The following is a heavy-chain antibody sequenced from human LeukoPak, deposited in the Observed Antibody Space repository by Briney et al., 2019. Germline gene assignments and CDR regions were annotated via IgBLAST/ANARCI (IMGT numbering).Heavy chain of an antibody. V-gene: IGHV3-21*01. Sequence: GGSLRLSCVASGFTFRHYAMSWVRQAPGKGLEWVSSISSSSSYIYYADSVKGRFTISRDNAKNSLYLQMNSLRAEDTAVYYCARDQYSYGDGEDYWGQGTLVTVSS. CDR3: ARDQYSYGDGEDY. D-gene: IGHD5-18*01. J-gene: IGHJ4*02. CDR1: GFTFRHYA. CDR2: ISSSSSYI.